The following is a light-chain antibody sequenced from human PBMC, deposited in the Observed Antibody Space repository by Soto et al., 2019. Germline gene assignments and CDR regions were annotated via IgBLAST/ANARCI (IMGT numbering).Light chain of an antibody. V-gene: IGKV3-20*01. CDR2: GAS. J-gene: IGKJ1*01. Sequence: ENVLTQSPGTLSLSPGDSATLSCRASQSVSSSYLAWYQQKPGQAPRLLIYGASSRATGIPDRFSGSGSGTDFTLTISRLEPEDFAVYYCHQYGGSPRTLGQGTKVEIK. CDR1: QSVSSSY. CDR3: HQYGGSPRT.